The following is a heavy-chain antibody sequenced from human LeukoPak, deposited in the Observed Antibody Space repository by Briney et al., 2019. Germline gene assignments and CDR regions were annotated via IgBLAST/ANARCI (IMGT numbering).Heavy chain of an antibody. CDR2: INSDGSST. D-gene: IGHD1-26*01. Sequence: GGSLRLSCAASGFTFSSYWMHWVRQAPGKGLVWVSRINSDGSSTSYADSVKGRFTISRDNAKNTLYPQMNSLRAEDTAVYYCARVAWYGGLDYWGQGTLVTVSS. CDR3: ARVAWYGGLDY. J-gene: IGHJ4*02. CDR1: GFTFSSYW. V-gene: IGHV3-74*01.